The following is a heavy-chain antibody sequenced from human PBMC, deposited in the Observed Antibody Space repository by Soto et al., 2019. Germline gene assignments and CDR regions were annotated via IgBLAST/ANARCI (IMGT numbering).Heavy chain of an antibody. Sequence: PGGSLRLSCAASGFTFSSYSMNWVRQAPGKGLEWVSSISGSSSYIYSPDSVKGRFTISRDNAKNSLYLQMNSLRAEDTAVYYCARSHGSSGNGAFDIWGQGTMVTVS. V-gene: IGHV3-21*01. J-gene: IGHJ3*02. D-gene: IGHD6-13*01. CDR1: GFTFSSYS. CDR2: ISGSSSYI. CDR3: ARSHGSSGNGAFDI.